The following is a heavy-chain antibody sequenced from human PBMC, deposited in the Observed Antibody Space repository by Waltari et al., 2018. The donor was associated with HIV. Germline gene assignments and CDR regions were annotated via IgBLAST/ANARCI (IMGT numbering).Heavy chain of an antibody. D-gene: IGHD3-3*01. V-gene: IGHV1-18*01. CDR3: ARVGRGDQYDFWSASMTGGGDY. CDR2: ISATNGTT. CDR1: GYTFTSYG. Sequence: QVQLVQSGSEVKKPGASVKVSCKTSGYTFTSYGISWVRQAPGQGLDWVGWISATNGTTHFAQSYQDRVTMTTDMSTSTAYMQLRSLRSDDTAVDYCARVGRGDQYDFWSASMTGGGDYWGQGTLVTASS. J-gene: IGHJ4*02.